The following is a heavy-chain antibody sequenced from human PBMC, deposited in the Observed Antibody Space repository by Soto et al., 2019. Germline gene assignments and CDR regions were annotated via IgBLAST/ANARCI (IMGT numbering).Heavy chain of an antibody. CDR1: GFTFSSYA. Sequence: GGSLRLSCAASGFTFSSYAVTWVRQAPGKGLEWASTISGSGGSTYYADSVKGRFTISRDNSKNTLYLQMNSLRAEDTAVYYCAKVRGITIFGVARYYPIDYWGQGTLVTVSS. J-gene: IGHJ4*02. CDR2: ISGSGGST. D-gene: IGHD3-3*01. CDR3: AKVRGITIFGVARYYPIDY. V-gene: IGHV3-23*01.